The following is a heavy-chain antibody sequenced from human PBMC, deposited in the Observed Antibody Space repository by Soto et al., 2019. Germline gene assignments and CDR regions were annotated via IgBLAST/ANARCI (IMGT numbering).Heavy chain of an antibody. V-gene: IGHV4-34*01. CDR3: ARGYYFVTGTPPRGNCFVS. D-gene: IGHD3-10*01. CDR2: INHSGST. Sequence: SENLSITCAVYGECFSGYYWSCIRQPPGKGLEWIGEINHSGSTNYNPSLKSLVTISVDTSKHQFSLKLSSVTAADTAVYYWARGYYFVTGTPPRGNCFVSWGEGPPVTVPS. J-gene: IGHJ5*01. CDR1: GECFSGYY.